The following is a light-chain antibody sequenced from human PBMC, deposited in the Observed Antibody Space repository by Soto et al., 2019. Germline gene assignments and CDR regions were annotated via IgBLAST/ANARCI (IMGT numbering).Light chain of an antibody. J-gene: IGKJ1*01. CDR2: DAS. CDR3: QQYDNLVWT. V-gene: IGKV1-33*01. CDR1: QDISNY. Sequence: DIQMTQSPSSLSASVGDRVSITCQASQDISNYLNWYQQKPGKAPKLLIYDASNLETGVPSRFSGSGSGPDFTFTISSLQPEDIATYYCQQYDNLVWTFGQGTKVDIK.